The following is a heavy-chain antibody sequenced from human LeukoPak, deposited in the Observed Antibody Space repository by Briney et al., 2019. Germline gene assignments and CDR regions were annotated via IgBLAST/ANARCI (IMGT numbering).Heavy chain of an antibody. Sequence: SETLSLTCTVSGGAISGSRDYWGWIRQPPGKGLEWIGFVYYSGSTYYNPSLNSRVTISIDTSKNQFSLRLSSVTAADTAVYFCAREVCGTTCYVWGGDNWFDPWGQGTLVTVSS. J-gene: IGHJ5*02. CDR3: AREVCGTTCYVWGGDNWFDP. CDR1: GGAISGSRDY. CDR2: VYYSGST. V-gene: IGHV4-31*03. D-gene: IGHD2-2*01.